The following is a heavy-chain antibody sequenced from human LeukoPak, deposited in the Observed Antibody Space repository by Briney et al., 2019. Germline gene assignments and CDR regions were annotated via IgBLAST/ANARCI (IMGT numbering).Heavy chain of an antibody. V-gene: IGHV3-23*01. CDR3: ANLRHVGATDILDY. J-gene: IGHJ4*02. D-gene: IGHD1-26*01. CDR1: GFTFSSYA. CDR2: ISGSGGST. Sequence: GGSLRLSCAASGFTFSSYAMSWVCQAPGKGLEWVSAISGSGGSTYYADSVKGRFTISRDNSKNTLYLQMNSLRAEDTAVYYWANLRHVGATDILDYWGQGTLVTVSS.